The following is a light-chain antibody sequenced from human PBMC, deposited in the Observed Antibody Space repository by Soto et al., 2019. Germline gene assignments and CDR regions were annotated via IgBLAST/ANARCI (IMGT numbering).Light chain of an antibody. J-gene: IGKJ1*01. CDR1: QSVSTN. Sequence: EILMTQSPATLSVSPGERATLSCTASQSVSTNLAWYQQKPGQAPRLLIYGASTGATGIPGRFSGSGSGTEFTLTISSLQSEDFAVYYCQQYNNWPRTFGQGTKVDIK. CDR3: QQYNNWPRT. CDR2: GAS. V-gene: IGKV3-15*01.